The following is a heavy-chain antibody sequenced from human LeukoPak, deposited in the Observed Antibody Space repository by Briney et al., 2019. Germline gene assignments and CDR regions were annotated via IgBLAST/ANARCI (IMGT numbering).Heavy chain of an antibody. CDR1: GYSISSGYY. Sequence: PSETLSLTCTVSGYSISSGYYWGWIRQPPGKGLEWIGSIYHSGSTYYNPSLKSRVTISVDTSKNQFSLKLSSVTAADTAVYYCAREGSYTIDYWGQGTLVTVSP. CDR3: AREGSYTIDY. D-gene: IGHD1-26*01. V-gene: IGHV4-38-2*02. CDR2: IYHSGST. J-gene: IGHJ4*02.